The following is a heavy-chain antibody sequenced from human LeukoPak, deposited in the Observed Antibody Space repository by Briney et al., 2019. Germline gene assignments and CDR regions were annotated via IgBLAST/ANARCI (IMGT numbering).Heavy chain of an antibody. CDR2: IYSGGST. D-gene: IGHD3-3*02. CDR1: GFTVSSNY. V-gene: IGHV3-53*01. J-gene: IGHJ4*02. CDR3: ARAPPDNSIQEVQGDY. Sequence: GGSLRLSCAASGFTVSSNYMSWVRQAPGKGLEWVSVIYSGGSTYYADSVKGRFTISRDISKNTLFLQVNSLRDEDTAVYYCARAPPDNSIQEVQGDYWGQGTLVTVSS.